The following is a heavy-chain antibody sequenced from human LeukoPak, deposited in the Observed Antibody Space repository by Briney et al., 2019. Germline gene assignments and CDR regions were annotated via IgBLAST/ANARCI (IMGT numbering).Heavy chain of an antibody. D-gene: IGHD3-10*01. CDR1: GFTFSSYA. CDR3: AKDGFGEFGYYFDY. J-gene: IGHJ4*02. Sequence: GGSLRLSCAASGFTFSSYAMSWVRQAPGKGLEWVSAISGSGGSTYYADSVKGRFTISRGNSKNTLYLQMNSLRAEDTAVYYCAKDGFGEFGYYFDYWGQGTLVTVSS. V-gene: IGHV3-23*01. CDR2: ISGSGGST.